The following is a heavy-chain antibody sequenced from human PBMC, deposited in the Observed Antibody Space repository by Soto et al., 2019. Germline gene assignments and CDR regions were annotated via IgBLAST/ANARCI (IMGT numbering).Heavy chain of an antibody. CDR1: GGSFSGYY. CDR3: ARGGMEYSSSWDDAFDI. V-gene: IGHV4-34*01. CDR2: INHSGST. D-gene: IGHD6-13*01. J-gene: IGHJ3*02. Sequence: QVQLQQWGAGLLKPSETLSLTCAVYGGSFSGYYWSWIRQPPGKRLEWIGEINHSGSTNYNPSLKSRVTISVDTSKNQFSLKLSSVTAADTAVYYCARGGMEYSSSWDDAFDIWGQGTMVTVSS.